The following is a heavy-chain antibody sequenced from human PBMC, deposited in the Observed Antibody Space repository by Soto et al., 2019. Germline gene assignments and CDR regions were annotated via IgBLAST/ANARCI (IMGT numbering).Heavy chain of an antibody. CDR1: GFTFSSYA. CDR3: ADVFNYYYYGMDV. D-gene: IGHD2-8*01. Sequence: PGGFLRLSCAASGFTFSSYAMSWVRQAPGKGLEWVSAISGSGGSTYYADSVKGRFTISRDNSKNTLYLQMNSLRAEDTAVYYCADVFNYYYYGMDVWGQGTTVTVSS. V-gene: IGHV3-23*01. CDR2: ISGSGGST. J-gene: IGHJ6*02.